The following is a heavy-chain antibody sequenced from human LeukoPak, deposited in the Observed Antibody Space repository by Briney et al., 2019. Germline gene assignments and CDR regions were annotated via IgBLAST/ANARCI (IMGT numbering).Heavy chain of an antibody. CDR1: GYTFTSYY. Sequence: ASVKVSCKASGYTFTSYYMHWVRQAPGQGLEWMGIINPSGGSTSYAQKFQGRVTMTRDTSTSTVYMELSSLRSEDTAVYYCARSEGDRKYYYYYYGMDVWGQGTTVTVS. CDR2: INPSGGST. V-gene: IGHV1-46*01. CDR3: ARSEGDRKYYYYYYGMDV. J-gene: IGHJ6*02. D-gene: IGHD3-16*01.